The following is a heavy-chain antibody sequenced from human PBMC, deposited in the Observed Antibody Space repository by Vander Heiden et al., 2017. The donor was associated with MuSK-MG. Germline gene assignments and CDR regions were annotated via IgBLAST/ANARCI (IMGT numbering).Heavy chain of an antibody. Sequence: QVQLVQSGAEVKKPGSSVKVSCKASGGPFSSYAISWVRQAPGQGLEWMGGIIPIFGTANYAQKFQGRVTITADESTSTADMELSSMRSEETAVYYCARDSYGGGDCYWYFDLWGRGTLVTVSS. CDR1: GGPFSSYA. CDR2: IIPIFGTA. V-gene: IGHV1-69*12. CDR3: ARDSYGGGDCYWYFDL. J-gene: IGHJ2*01. D-gene: IGHD2-21*02.